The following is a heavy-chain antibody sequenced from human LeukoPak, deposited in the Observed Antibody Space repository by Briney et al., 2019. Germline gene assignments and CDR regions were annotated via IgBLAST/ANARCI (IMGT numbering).Heavy chain of an antibody. V-gene: IGHV3-7*01. Sequence: GGSLRLSCAASGFTFSSYAMSWVRQAPGKGLEWVANINRDGSQKNHVDSVKGRFTISRDNAKNSLYLQMNSLTAEDTAVYYCARDNTYSSGSGFYDRSDYWGQGTLVTVSS. CDR2: INRDGSQK. CDR3: ARDNTYSSGSGFYDRSDY. J-gene: IGHJ4*02. D-gene: IGHD2-15*01. CDR1: GFTFSSYA.